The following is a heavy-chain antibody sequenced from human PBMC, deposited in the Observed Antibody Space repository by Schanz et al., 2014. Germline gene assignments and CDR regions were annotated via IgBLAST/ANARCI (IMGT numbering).Heavy chain of an antibody. Sequence: QVQLQQWGAGLLKPSETLSLSCAVYSGSFSGYYWSWIRQPPGKGLEWIGEINHSGSTNYNPSLQGRGTISVDTSRNQFSLKRGSVTAADTAVYYCARGPDSTSADVTRGRRRYYFDYWGQGTLVTVSS. CDR3: ARGPDSTSADVTRGRRRYYFDY. J-gene: IGHJ4*02. CDR1: SGSFSGYY. V-gene: IGHV4-34*01. CDR2: INHSGST. D-gene: IGHD6-13*01.